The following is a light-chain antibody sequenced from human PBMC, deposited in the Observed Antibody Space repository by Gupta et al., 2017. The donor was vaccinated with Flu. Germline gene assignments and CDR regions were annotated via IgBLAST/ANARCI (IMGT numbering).Light chain of an antibody. Sequence: IVMTHPPDSLTVSLGERATINCKSSQSVLDSSNNRHDVAWDQQKEGQQTKLRTNWASTRESGGADRVRGSVTGSECTTSIRSLKAEDGAEDYGENYCPMSLTFGQGTKVEIK. J-gene: IGKJ4*01. V-gene: IGKV4-1*01. CDR1: QSVLDSSNNRHD. CDR2: WAS. CDR3: ENYCPMSLT.